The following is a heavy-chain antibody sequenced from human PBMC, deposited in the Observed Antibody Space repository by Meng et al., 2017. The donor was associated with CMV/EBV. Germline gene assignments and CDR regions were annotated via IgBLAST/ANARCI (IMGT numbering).Heavy chain of an antibody. J-gene: IGHJ6*02. CDR2: ISSSGSTI. V-gene: IGHV3-11*01. Sequence: GGSLRLSCAVSGFTFSDYYMGWIRQAPGKGLEWVSYISSSGSTIYYADSVKGRFTISRDNAKNSLYLQMNSLRAEDTAVYYCARDHMVGSSWYQPPIYYYYGMDVWGQGTTVTVSS. CDR1: GFTFSDYY. D-gene: IGHD6-13*01. CDR3: ARDHMVGSSWYQPPIYYYYGMDV.